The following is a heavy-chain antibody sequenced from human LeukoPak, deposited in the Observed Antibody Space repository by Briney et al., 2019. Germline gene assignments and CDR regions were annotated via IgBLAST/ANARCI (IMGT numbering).Heavy chain of an antibody. CDR3: AKAWTAVAANPFDY. D-gene: IGHD6-19*01. CDR1: GFTFRDYW. Sequence: GGSLRLSCAASGFTFRDYWMGWVRQAPGKGLEWVANIQPDGNEKNYIDSVQGRFTISRDNAKTSLYLQMNSLRAEDTAVYYCAKAWTAVAANPFDYWGQGTLVTVSS. CDR2: IQPDGNEK. J-gene: IGHJ4*02. V-gene: IGHV3-7*03.